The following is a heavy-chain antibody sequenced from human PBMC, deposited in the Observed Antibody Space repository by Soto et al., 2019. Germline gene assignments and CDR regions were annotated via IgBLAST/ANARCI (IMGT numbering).Heavy chain of an antibody. CDR3: XXGXGXSFQNYFDL. J-gene: IGHJ5*02. CDR1: XXSXXXXXXX. CDR2: IYYSGTT. D-gene: IGHD1-7*01. Sequence: QVQXQESGPGLVKPSETLSLTCTVPXXSXXXXXXXXXWXXXSPVKGLEWFGNIYYSGTTYYNPSLEGRIFMSLDTSKSQFSLXXXXVXXXXXXXXXXXXGXGXSFQNYFDLWGQGILVNVSS. V-gene: IGHV4-30-4*01.